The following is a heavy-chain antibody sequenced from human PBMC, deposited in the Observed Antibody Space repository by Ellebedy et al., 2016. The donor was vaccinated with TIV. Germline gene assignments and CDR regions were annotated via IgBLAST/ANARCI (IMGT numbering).Heavy chain of an antibody. J-gene: IGHJ4*02. CDR1: GFTFTNAW. Sequence: GGSLRLXCAASGFTFTNAWMSWVRQAPGKGLEWVGRIRSKTDGGATDYAAPLKGRVTISRDDSKDTLHLQMNSLRTEDTAMYYCTTDNTPAGHDQWGQGTLVTVS. CDR3: TTDNTPAGHDQ. CDR2: IRSKTDGGAT. D-gene: IGHD2-15*01. V-gene: IGHV3-15*01.